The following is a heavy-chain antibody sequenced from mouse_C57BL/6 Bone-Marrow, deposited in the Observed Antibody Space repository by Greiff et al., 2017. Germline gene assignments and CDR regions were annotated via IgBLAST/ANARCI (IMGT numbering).Heavy chain of an antibody. CDR1: GYTFTSYG. J-gene: IGHJ4*01. CDR3: ANYDAYYYAMDY. V-gene: IGHV1-81*01. CDR2: IYPRSGNT. Sequence: VQLQQSGAELARPWASVKLSCKASGYTFTSYGISWVKQRTGQGLEWIGEIYPRSGNTYYNEKFKGKAILTADKSSSTAYMELRSLTSEDSAVYFCANYDAYYYAMDYWGQGTSVTVSS. D-gene: IGHD2-4*01.